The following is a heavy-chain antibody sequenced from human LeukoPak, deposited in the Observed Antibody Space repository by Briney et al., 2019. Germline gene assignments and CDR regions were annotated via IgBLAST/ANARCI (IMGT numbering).Heavy chain of an antibody. CDR2: MSSSGSST. D-gene: IGHD6-19*01. Sequence: GGSLRLSCAASGFTFGIYAMNWVRQAPGKGLEWVSYMSSSGSSTYYADSVKGRFTISRDNAKKSLYLQMNSLRAEDTAVYYCATSSVAMPGTFDYWGQGNLVTVSS. V-gene: IGHV3-48*03. CDR3: ATSSVAMPGTFDY. J-gene: IGHJ4*02. CDR1: GFTFGIYA.